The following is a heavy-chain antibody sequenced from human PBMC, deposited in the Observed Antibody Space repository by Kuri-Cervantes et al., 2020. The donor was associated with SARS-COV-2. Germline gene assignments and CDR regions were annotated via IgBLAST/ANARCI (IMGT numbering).Heavy chain of an antibody. V-gene: IGHV3-23*01. CDR1: GFTFSSYA. Sequence: GESLKISCAASGFTFSSYAMSWVRQAPGKGLEWVSAISGSGGSTYYADSVKGRFTISRDNSKNSLYLQMNSLRAEDTAVYYCASFVPRVGYWGQGTLVTVSS. CDR3: ASFVPRVGY. CDR2: ISGSGGST. J-gene: IGHJ4*02. D-gene: IGHD6-6*01.